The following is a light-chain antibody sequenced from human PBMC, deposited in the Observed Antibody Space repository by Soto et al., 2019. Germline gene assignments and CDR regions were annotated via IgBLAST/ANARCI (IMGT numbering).Light chain of an antibody. CDR2: DAS. J-gene: IGKJ4*01. CDR3: QQYGSSPLT. CDR1: QSVSSSS. V-gene: IGKV3D-20*01. Sequence: EIVLTQSPATLSLSPGERATLSCGASQSVSSSSLAWYQQKPGLAPRLLISDASSRATGIPDRFSGSGSGTYFTRTISRLEPEDFAVYYCQQYGSSPLTFGGGTKVEIK.